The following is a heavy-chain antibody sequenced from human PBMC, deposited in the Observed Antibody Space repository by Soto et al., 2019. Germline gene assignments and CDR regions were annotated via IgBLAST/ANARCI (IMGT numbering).Heavy chain of an antibody. CDR1: GFTFSDSY. V-gene: IGHV3-11*01. D-gene: IGHD3-10*01. CDR2: ISGSGTTI. CDR3: ASDPYYYASGY. J-gene: IGHJ4*02. Sequence: NPGGSLRLSCAASGFTFSDSYMTWIRQAPGKGLEWLSYISGSGTTIYYADSVKGRFTVSRDNARNSLYLQMNSLRAEDTAVYYCASDPYYYASGYWGQGTLVTVSS.